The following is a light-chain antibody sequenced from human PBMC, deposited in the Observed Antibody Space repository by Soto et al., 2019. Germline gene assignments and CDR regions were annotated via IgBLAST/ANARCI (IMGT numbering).Light chain of an antibody. CDR2: DAS. CDR1: QSVRTY. V-gene: IGKV3-11*01. CDR3: QQRSNWPLT. J-gene: IGKJ4*01. Sequence: EIVLTQSQATLSLSPGERATLSCRASQSVRTYLAWYQQKPGQAPRLLIYDASNRATGVPGRFSGSGSGTDFTLTISSLEPEDFAVYYCQQRSNWPLTFGGGNKVEIK.